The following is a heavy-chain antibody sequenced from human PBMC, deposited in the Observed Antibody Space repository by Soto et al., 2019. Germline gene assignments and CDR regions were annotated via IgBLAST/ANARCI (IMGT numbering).Heavy chain of an antibody. CDR2: IYPPDSQT. V-gene: IGHV5-51*01. Sequence: EESLKISCKGSGYIFTNYWIGWVRQMPGKGLEWMGNIYPPDSQTKYSPSFQGHVSFSVDNSINTVYLQWTSLKTTDTGIYFCARGYFDSGHGYDLWGQGTLVTVSS. D-gene: IGHD3-10*01. CDR1: GYIFTNYW. CDR3: ARGYFDSGHGYDL. J-gene: IGHJ5*02.